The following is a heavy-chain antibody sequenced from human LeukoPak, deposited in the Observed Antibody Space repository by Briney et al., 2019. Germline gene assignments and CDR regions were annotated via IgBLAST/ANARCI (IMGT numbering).Heavy chain of an antibody. J-gene: IGHJ4*02. CDR1: GGSITSGSYY. CDR2: IYTSGST. D-gene: IGHD3-10*01. CDR3: ARLGPWSITMVRGVHPTRFDY. Sequence: SETLSLTCTVSGGSITSGSYYWSWIRQPAGKGLEWIGRIYTSGSTNYNPSLKSRVTISVDTSKNQFSLKLSSVTAADTAVYYCARLGPWSITMVRGVHPTRFDYWGQGTLVTVSS. V-gene: IGHV4-61*02.